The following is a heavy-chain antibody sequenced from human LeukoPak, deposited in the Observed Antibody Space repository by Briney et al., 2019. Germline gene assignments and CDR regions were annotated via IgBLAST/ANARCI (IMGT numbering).Heavy chain of an antibody. CDR1: GYSFTSYY. Sequence: GASVKVSCKASGYSFTSYYMHWVRQAPGQGLEWMGWINPYSGDTDYAQKFQDRVTMTRNTSISTAYMELSSLRSEDTAVYYCARGRRYSSAPWTLANYWGQGTLVTVSS. V-gene: IGHV1-2*02. CDR2: INPYSGDT. CDR3: ARGRRYSSAPWTLANY. J-gene: IGHJ4*02. D-gene: IGHD6-19*01.